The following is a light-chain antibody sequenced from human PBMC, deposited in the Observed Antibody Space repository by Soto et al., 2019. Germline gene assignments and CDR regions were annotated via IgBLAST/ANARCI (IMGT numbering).Light chain of an antibody. V-gene: IGLV2-11*01. CDR3: SSYAGSSNV. J-gene: IGLJ1*01. Sequence: QSALTQPRSVSGSPGQSVTISCTGTSSDVGGYNYVSWYQQYPGKAPKLIIYDVTKRPSGVPDRFSGSKSGNTASLTVSGLQAEDEADYYCSSYAGSSNVFGTGTKVTVL. CDR2: DVT. CDR1: SSDVGGYNY.